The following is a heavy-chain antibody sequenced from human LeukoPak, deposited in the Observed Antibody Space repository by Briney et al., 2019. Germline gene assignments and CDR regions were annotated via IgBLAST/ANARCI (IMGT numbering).Heavy chain of an antibody. CDR3: AREAGYCSSTSCYAGGFSDY. J-gene: IGHJ4*02. V-gene: IGHV3-66*01. CDR2: FYSGGST. D-gene: IGHD2-2*01. CDR1: GFTVSDNY. Sequence: PGGSLRLSCATSGFTVSDNYMSWVRQAPGKGLEWVSVFYSGGSTRYADSVKGRFTITRDNSKNTLYLQLNSLRAEDTAVYYCAREAGYCSSTSCYAGGFSDYWGQGTLVTVSS.